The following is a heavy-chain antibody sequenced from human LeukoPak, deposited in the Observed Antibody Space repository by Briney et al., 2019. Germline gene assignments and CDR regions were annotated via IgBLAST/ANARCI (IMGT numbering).Heavy chain of an antibody. Sequence: GGSLRLSCAASGFTFSTYGMHWVRQAPGKGLEWVAVTSYGGNNKYYADSVKGRFTISRDDSKNTLYLQMNSLRAEDTAVYYCAKDGYSSSWFPYFDYWGQGTLVTVSS. D-gene: IGHD6-13*01. CDR2: TSYGGNNK. V-gene: IGHV3-30*18. CDR3: AKDGYSSSWFPYFDY. CDR1: GFTFSTYG. J-gene: IGHJ4*02.